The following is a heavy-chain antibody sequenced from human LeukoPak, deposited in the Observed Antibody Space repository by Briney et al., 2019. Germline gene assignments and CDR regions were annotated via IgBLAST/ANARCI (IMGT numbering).Heavy chain of an antibody. CDR3: AKDASGHGDYVDY. CDR2: ISYDGSNK. Sequence: GGSLRLSCAASGFTFGSFGMHGVRQAPGKGLEWVAVISYDGSNKYYADSVKGRFTISRDNSKNTLYLQMNSLRAEDTAVYYCAKDASGHGDYVDYWGQGTLVTVSS. D-gene: IGHD1-26*01. V-gene: IGHV3-30*18. J-gene: IGHJ4*02. CDR1: GFTFGSFG.